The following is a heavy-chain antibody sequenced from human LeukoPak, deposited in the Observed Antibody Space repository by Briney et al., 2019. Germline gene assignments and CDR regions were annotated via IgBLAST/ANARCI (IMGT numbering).Heavy chain of an antibody. CDR3: ARGTGSGSYKY. Sequence: PSETLSLTCAVYGGSFSGYCWSWIRQPPGKGLEWIGEINHSGSTNYNPSLKSRVTIVVDTSKNQFFLKLSSVTAADTAVYYWARGTGSGSYKYWGQGTLVTVSS. CDR2: INHSGST. V-gene: IGHV4-34*01. J-gene: IGHJ4*02. CDR1: GGSFSGYC. D-gene: IGHD3-10*01.